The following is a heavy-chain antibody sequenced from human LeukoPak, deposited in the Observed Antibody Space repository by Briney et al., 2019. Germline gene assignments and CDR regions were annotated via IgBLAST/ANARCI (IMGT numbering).Heavy chain of an antibody. V-gene: IGHV3-21*01. CDR2: ISSSSSYI. D-gene: IGHD2-21*02. CDR3: ARRGSYCGGDCYYYFDY. Sequence: PGGSLRLSCAASGFRFDSYAMNWVRQAPGKGLEWVSSISSSSSYIYYADSVKGRFTISRDNAKNSLYLQMNSLRAEDTAVYYCARRGSYCGGDCYYYFDYWGQGTLVTVSS. CDR1: GFRFDSYA. J-gene: IGHJ4*02.